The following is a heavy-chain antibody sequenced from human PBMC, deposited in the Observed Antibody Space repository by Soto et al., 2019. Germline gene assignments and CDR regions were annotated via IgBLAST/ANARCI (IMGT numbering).Heavy chain of an antibody. V-gene: IGHV5-51*01. CDR3: ARLDGSGSYSRYYYYGMDV. Sequence: GASLKEFGKGSGYSFTRYWIGWVRQMTGKGLEWMGIIYPGDSDTRYSPSFQGQVTISADKSISTAYLQWSSLKASDTAMYYCARLDGSGSYSRYYYYGMDVWGQRTTVTVSS. D-gene: IGHD3-10*01. CDR2: IYPGDSDT. J-gene: IGHJ6*02. CDR1: GYSFTRYW.